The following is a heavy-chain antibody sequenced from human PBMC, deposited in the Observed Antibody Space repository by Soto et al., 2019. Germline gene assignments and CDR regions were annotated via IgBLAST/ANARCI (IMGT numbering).Heavy chain of an antibody. CDR2: IYYSGST. V-gene: IGHV4-31*03. D-gene: IGHD6-13*01. CDR1: GGSISSGGYY. J-gene: IGHJ6*02. Sequence: ASETLSLTCTVSGGSISSGGYYWSWIRQHPGKGLEWIGYIYYSGSTYYNPSLKSRVTISVDTSKNQFSLKLSSVTAADTAVYYCARVIAAAGYYYYGMDVWGQGTTVTVSS. CDR3: ARVIAAAGYYYYGMDV.